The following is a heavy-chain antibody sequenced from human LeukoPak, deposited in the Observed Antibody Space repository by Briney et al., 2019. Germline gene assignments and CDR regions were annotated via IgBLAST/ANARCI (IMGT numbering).Heavy chain of an antibody. CDR1: GGSISTYY. Sequence: SETLSLTCTVSGGSISTYYWSWIRQPPGKGLEWIGYIYYTGSTSYNPSLKSRVTMSLDASKNQFSLELNSVTPADTAVYFCARGRVSSSTWYSTYYYYFYMDVWGKGTTVTVSS. D-gene: IGHD6-13*01. J-gene: IGHJ6*03. V-gene: IGHV4-59*01. CDR2: IYYTGST. CDR3: ARGRVSSSTWYSTYYYYFYMDV.